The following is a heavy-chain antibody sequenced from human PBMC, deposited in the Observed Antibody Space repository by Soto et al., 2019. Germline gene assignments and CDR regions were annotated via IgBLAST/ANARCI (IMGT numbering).Heavy chain of an antibody. V-gene: IGHV1-18*01. CDR1: GYTFTSYG. Sequence: GASVKVSCKASGYTFTSYGISWVRQAPGQGLEWMGWISAYNGNTNYAQKHQGRVTMTTDTSTSTAYMELRSLRSDDTAVFYCAREGSYSSSWYVDYYYGMDVWGQGTTVTVSS. D-gene: IGHD6-13*01. J-gene: IGHJ6*02. CDR3: AREGSYSSSWYVDYYYGMDV. CDR2: ISAYNGNT.